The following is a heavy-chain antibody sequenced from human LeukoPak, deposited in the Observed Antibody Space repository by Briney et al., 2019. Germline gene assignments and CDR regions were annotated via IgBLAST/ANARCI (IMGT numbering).Heavy chain of an antibody. J-gene: IGHJ4*02. CDR2: IKQDGSEK. Sequence: QPGGSLRLSCAASGFTFSGFAMSWVRRTPGKGLEWVANIKQDGSEKYYVDSVKGRFTISRDNAKNSLYLQMNSLRAEDTAMYYCARDSAGNDYWGQGTLVTVSS. D-gene: IGHD6-13*01. V-gene: IGHV3-7*01. CDR1: GFTFSGFA. CDR3: ARDSAGNDY.